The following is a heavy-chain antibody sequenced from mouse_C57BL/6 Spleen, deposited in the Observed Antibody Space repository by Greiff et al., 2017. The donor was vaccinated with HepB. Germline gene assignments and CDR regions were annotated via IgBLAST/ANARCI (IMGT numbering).Heavy chain of an antibody. CDR3: ANYYGSRYWYVDV. V-gene: IGHV1-15*01. J-gene: IGHJ1*03. CDR2: IDPETGGT. CDR1: GYTFTDYE. Sequence: QVQLQQSGAELVRPGASVTLSCKASGYTFTDYEMHWVKQTPVHGLEWIGAIDPETGGTAYKQKFKGKAILTADKSSSTAYMELRSLTSEDAAVYYCANYYGSRYWYVDVWGRGSTVTVSS. D-gene: IGHD1-1*01.